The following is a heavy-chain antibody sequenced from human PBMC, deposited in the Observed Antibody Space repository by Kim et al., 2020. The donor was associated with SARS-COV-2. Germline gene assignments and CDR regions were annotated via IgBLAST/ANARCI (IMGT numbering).Heavy chain of an antibody. Sequence: GGSLRLSCAASGFTFSSYSMNWVRQAPGKGLEWVSSISSSSSYIYYADSVKGRFTISRDNAKNSLYLQMNSLRAEDTAVYYCARVPPKYDAFDIWGQGTMVTVSS. CDR3: ARVPPKYDAFDI. J-gene: IGHJ3*02. CDR2: ISSSSSYI. V-gene: IGHV3-21*01. CDR1: GFTFSSYS.